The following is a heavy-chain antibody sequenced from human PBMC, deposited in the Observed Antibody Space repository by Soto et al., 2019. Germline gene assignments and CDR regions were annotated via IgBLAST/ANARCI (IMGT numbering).Heavy chain of an antibody. D-gene: IGHD3-16*01. CDR3: ARDLFLGGSYTWFDP. J-gene: IGHJ5*02. CDR1: GYTFTGYY. Sequence: QVQLVQSGAEVKKPGASVKVSCKASGYTFTGYYMHWVRQAPGQGLEWMGWINPNSGGTNYAQKFQGRVTMTWDTSISTAYMELSRLRSDDTAVYYCARDLFLGGSYTWFDPWGQGTLVTVSS. CDR2: INPNSGGT. V-gene: IGHV1-2*02.